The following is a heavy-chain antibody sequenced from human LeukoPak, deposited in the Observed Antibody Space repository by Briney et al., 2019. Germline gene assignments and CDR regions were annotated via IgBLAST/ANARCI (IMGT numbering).Heavy chain of an antibody. CDR2: ISGSGGST. CDR3: AKGGYTQIDYGMDV. Sequence: GGLLRLSCAASGFTFSSYVVSWVRQAPGKGLEWVSTISGSGGSTYYADSVKGRFTISRDNSKNTLYLQMNSLRAEDTAVYYCAKGGYTQIDYGMDVWGKGTTVTVSS. D-gene: IGHD5-18*01. V-gene: IGHV3-23*01. J-gene: IGHJ6*04. CDR1: GFTFSSYV.